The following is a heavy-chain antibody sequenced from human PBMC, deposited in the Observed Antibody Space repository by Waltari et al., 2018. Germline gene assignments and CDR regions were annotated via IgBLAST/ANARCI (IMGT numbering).Heavy chain of an antibody. V-gene: IGHV3-53*01. CDR3: ATSKGGDYVRIVY. Sequence: EVQLVESGGGLIQPGGSLGLSCAVAGFTVSGNYMTWVRRAPGKRVDGVSSMLRVCTTYSAYSVKVRFTIARDSSTNPLYLQQNRLRAEDTSVYYCATSKGGDYVRIVYWGPGTLVTVSS. D-gene: IGHD4-17*01. CDR1: GFTVSGNY. CDR2: MLRVCTT. J-gene: IGHJ4*01.